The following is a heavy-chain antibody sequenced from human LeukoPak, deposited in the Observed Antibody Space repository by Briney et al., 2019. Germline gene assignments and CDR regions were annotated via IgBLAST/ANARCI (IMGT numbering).Heavy chain of an antibody. CDR3: AKMGPGALTADAFDI. J-gene: IGHJ3*02. Sequence: VESLKISCKGSGYSFTSYWIGWVRQMPGKGLEWMGNISPGDSDTRYIPSFQGQFTISADKSITTAYLQWSSLKASDTATYFCAKMGPGALTADAFDIWGQGTTVTVSS. V-gene: IGHV5-51*01. CDR1: GYSFTSYW. D-gene: IGHD1-14*01. CDR2: ISPGDSDT.